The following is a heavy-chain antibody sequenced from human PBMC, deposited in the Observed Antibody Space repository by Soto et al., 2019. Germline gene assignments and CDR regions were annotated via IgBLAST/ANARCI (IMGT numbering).Heavy chain of an antibody. V-gene: IGHV1-2*02. CDR1: GYTFTGYY. D-gene: IGHD6-6*01. CDR2: INPKTGDT. Sequence: QMQLVQSGAEARKPGASVKVSCKTSGYTFTGYYLNWVRQAPGRGLEWVGWINPKTGDTNNAQKFQGRVTMTTDTSISTGYMELSGLKSDDTAVYYCVTGDHLVRWGQGTRVPVSS. CDR3: VTGDHLVR. J-gene: IGHJ4*02.